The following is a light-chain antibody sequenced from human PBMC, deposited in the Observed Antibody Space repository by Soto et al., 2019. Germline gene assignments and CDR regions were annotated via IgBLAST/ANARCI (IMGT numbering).Light chain of an antibody. CDR1: SSDVGGYSY. CDR2: EVS. Sequence: QSALTQPPSASGSPGQSVTISCTGTSSDVGGYSYVSWYQQHPGKAPKLMIYEVSKRPSGVPDRFSGSKSGNTASLTVSGLRAEDEADYYCQSYDNILSGPLFGGGTKVTVL. V-gene: IGLV2-8*01. CDR3: QSYDNILSGPL. J-gene: IGLJ3*02.